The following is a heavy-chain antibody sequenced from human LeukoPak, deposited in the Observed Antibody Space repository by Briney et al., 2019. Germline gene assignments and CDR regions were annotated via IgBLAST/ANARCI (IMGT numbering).Heavy chain of an antibody. CDR2: KRGDGSTE. CDR3: AKSFSGDSGYDFLFEY. CDR1: GFTFSDYG. D-gene: IGHD5-12*01. J-gene: IGHJ4*02. Sequence: PGGSLRLSCAASGFTFSDYGVHWVRQAPGKGLEWVAYKRGDGSTEYYVDSVKGRFTISRDNSKNTVYLQMNSLRVEDTAVYYCAKSFSGDSGYDFLFEYWGRGILVTVSS. V-gene: IGHV3-30*02.